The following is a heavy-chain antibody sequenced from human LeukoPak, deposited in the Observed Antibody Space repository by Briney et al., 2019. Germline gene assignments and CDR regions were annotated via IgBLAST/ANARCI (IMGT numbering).Heavy chain of an antibody. D-gene: IGHD3-10*01. CDR1: SGSISSYY. V-gene: IGHV4-59*01. CDR3: AREWATMVRGVTVRYFDY. Sequence: SETLSFTCAVSSGSISSYYWSWIRQPPGKGLEWIGYIYYSGSTNYNPSLKSRVTISVETSKNQFSLKLSSVTAADTAVYYCAREWATMVRGVTVRYFDYWGQGTLVTVSS. J-gene: IGHJ4*02. CDR2: IYYSGST.